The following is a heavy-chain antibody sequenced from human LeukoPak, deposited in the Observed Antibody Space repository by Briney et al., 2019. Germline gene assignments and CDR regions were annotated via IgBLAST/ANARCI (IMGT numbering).Heavy chain of an antibody. CDR3: ARERGYHKLYYFDY. CDR2: IYYSGST. D-gene: IGHD6-25*01. Sequence: SSETLSLTCAVYGGSFSGYYWSWIRQPPGKGLEWIGNIYYSGSTNYNPSLKSRVTISVDTSKNQFSLKLSSVTAADTAVYYCARERGYHKLYYFDYWGQGTLVTVSS. J-gene: IGHJ4*02. CDR1: GGSFSGYY. V-gene: IGHV4-59*01.